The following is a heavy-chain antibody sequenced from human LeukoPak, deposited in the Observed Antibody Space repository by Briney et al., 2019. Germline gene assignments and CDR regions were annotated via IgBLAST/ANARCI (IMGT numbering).Heavy chain of an antibody. CDR2: IYNSGST. V-gene: IGHV4-30-4*01. CDR3: AKTQTMMGAFDI. CDR1: GGSITSGDYY. D-gene: IGHD3-22*01. Sequence: SETLSLTCTVSGGSITSGDYYWSWIRQPPGKGPEWIGYIYNSGSTYYNPSLKSRVTISVDTSKKQFSLKLSSVTAADTAVYYCAKTQTMMGAFDIWGQGTKVTVSS. J-gene: IGHJ3*02.